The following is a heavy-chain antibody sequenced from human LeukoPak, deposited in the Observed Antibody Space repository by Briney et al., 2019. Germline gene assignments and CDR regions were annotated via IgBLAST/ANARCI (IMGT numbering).Heavy chain of an antibody. J-gene: IGHJ4*02. CDR3: AREQYCSSTSCPFGY. D-gene: IGHD2-2*01. CDR1: GGSISSYY. V-gene: IGHV4-59*12. CDR2: IYYSGST. Sequence: SETLSLTCTVSGGSISSYYWSWIRQPPGKGLEWIGYIYYSGSTNYNPSLKSRVTISVDTSKSQFSLKLSSVTAADTAVYYCAREQYCSSTSCPFGYWGQGTLVTVSS.